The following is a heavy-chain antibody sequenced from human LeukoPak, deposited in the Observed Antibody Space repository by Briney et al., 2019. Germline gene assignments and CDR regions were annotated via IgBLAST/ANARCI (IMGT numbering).Heavy chain of an antibody. CDR1: GGSFSGYY. CDR2: INHSGST. Sequence: PSETLSLACAVYGGSFSGYYWSWIRQPPVKGLEWIGEINHSGSTNYNPSLKSRVTISVDTSKNQFSLTLSSVTAADTAVYYCARNSFYYDSSGYSGGANDYWGQGTLVTVSS. J-gene: IGHJ4*02. CDR3: ARNSFYYDSSGYSGGANDY. V-gene: IGHV4-34*01. D-gene: IGHD3-22*01.